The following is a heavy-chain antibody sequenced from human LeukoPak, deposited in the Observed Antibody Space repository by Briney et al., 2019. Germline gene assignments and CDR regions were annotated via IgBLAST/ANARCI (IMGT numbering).Heavy chain of an antibody. D-gene: IGHD1-26*01. CDR2: IYYSGST. CDR3: ARGRYSGSYLGY. V-gene: IGHV4-39*01. J-gene: IGHJ4*02. CDR1: GGSISSSSYY. Sequence: SETLSLTCTVSGGSISSSSYYWGWIRQPPGKGLEWIGSIYYSGSTYYNPSLKSRVAISVDTSKNQFSLKLSSVTAADTAVYYCARGRYSGSYLGYWGQGTLVTVSS.